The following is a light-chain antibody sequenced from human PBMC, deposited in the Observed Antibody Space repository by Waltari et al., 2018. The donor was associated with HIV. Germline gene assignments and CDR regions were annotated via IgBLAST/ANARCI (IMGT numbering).Light chain of an antibody. Sequence: QSALTQPPSASGSPGQSVTISCTGTSSDVGGYNYVSWYQQHPGKAPKHMIYAVTKQPSGVPDRVSGSKSGNTASLSVSGLQAEDEADYYCSSYAGSSNLRVFGGGTKLTVL. CDR3: SSYAGSSNLRV. V-gene: IGLV2-8*01. CDR1: SSDVGGYNY. CDR2: AVT. J-gene: IGLJ2*01.